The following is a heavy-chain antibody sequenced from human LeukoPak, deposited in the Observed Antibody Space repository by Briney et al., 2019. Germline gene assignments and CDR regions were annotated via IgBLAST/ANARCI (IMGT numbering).Heavy chain of an antibody. Sequence: GGSLRLSCAASGFTFSSYAMNWVRQAPGKGLEWVSAISGSGGSTYYADSVKGRFTISRDNSKNTLYLQMNSLRVEDTAVYYCARLEYSSASAYFDYWGQGTLVTVSS. CDR2: ISGSGGST. CDR1: GFTFSSYA. D-gene: IGHD6-6*01. V-gene: IGHV3-23*01. J-gene: IGHJ4*02. CDR3: ARLEYSSASAYFDY.